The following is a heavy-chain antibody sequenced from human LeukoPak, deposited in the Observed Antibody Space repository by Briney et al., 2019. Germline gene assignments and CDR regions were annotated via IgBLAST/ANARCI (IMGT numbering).Heavy chain of an antibody. CDR2: INPNSGGT. CDR3: ARVLSGSYSVYGT. CDR1: GYTFTGYY. V-gene: IGHV1-2*02. Sequence: ASVKVSCKASGYTFTGYYMHWVRQAPGQGLEWMGWINPNSGGTKYAQKFQGRVTMTRDTSISTAYMELSRLRSDDTAVYYCARVLSGSYSVYGTWGQGTLVTVSS. J-gene: IGHJ5*02. D-gene: IGHD1-26*01.